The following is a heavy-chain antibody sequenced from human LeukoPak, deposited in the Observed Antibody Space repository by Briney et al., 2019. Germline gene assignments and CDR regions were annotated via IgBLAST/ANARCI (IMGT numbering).Heavy chain of an antibody. J-gene: IGHJ4*02. CDR2: IHSSGST. CDR3: VAALFRVNVVRGPTAFDY. D-gene: IGHD3-10*01. Sequence: SETLSLTCSFSGGGSINNYYWSWIRQPAGKGLEWIGLIHSSGSTSFNPSLQGRVSMSIDRSKNQFSLNLKSVTAADTAVYYCVAALFRVNVVRGPTAFDYWGQGTLVTVSS. V-gene: IGHV4-4*07. CDR1: GGGSINNYY.